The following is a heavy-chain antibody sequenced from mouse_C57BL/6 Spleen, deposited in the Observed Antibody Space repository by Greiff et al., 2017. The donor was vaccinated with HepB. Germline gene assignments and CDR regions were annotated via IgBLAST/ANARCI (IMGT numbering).Heavy chain of an antibody. J-gene: IGHJ3*01. CDR2: INPSNGGT. CDR3: ARYYGSSYGWFAY. D-gene: IGHD1-1*01. CDR1: GYTFTSYW. V-gene: IGHV1-53*01. Sequence: VQLQQSGTELVKPGASVKLSCKASGYTFTSYWMHWVKQRPGQGLEWIGNINPSNGGTNYNEKFKSKATLTVDKSSSTAYMQLSSLTSEDSAVYYCARYYGSSYGWFAYWGQGTLVTVSA.